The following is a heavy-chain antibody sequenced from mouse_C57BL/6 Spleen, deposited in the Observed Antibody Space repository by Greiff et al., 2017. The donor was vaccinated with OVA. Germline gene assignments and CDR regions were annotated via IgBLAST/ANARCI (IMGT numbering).Heavy chain of an antibody. Sequence: QVQLQQPGAELVKPGASVKLSCKASGYTFPSYWMQWVQQRPGQGLEWIGAIDPSDSYTNYNQKFKGKATLTVDTSSSTAYMQLSSLTSEDSAVYYCARKFYYGSNPCVDYWGQGTTLTVSS. D-gene: IGHD1-1*01. CDR1: GYTFPSYW. CDR3: ARKFYYGSNPCVDY. CDR2: IDPSDSYT. J-gene: IGHJ2*01. V-gene: IGHV1-50*01.